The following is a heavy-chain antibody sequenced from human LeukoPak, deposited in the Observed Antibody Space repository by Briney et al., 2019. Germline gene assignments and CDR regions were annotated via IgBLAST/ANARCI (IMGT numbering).Heavy chain of an antibody. CDR2: ISNDGINK. J-gene: IGHJ4*02. Sequence: PGGSLRLSCAASGLTFSSYALHWVRQAPGKGLEWVAIISNDGINKFYADSVKGRFTISRDNSKNTLYLQMNSLRAEDTAVYYCARGYYYGSGYFDYWGQGTLVTVSS. D-gene: IGHD3-10*01. CDR3: ARGYYYGSGYFDY. V-gene: IGHV3-30-3*01. CDR1: GLTFSSYA.